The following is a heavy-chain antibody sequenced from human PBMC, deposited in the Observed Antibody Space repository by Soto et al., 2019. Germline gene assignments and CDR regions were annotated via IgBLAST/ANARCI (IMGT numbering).Heavy chain of an antibody. CDR3: ARCSGGSCYSVDY. Sequence: GGSLRLSCAASGFTVSSNYMSWVRQAPGKGLEWVSVIYSGGSTYYADSVKGRLTISRDNSKNTLYLQMNSLRAEDTAVYYCARCSGGSCYSVDYWGQGTLVTVSS. V-gene: IGHV3-53*01. J-gene: IGHJ4*02. CDR2: IYSGGST. D-gene: IGHD2-15*01. CDR1: GFTVSSNY.